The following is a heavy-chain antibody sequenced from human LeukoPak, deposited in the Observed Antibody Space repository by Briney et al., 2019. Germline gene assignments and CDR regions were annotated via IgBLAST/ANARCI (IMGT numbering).Heavy chain of an antibody. J-gene: IGHJ4*02. CDR2: INPNSGGT. Sequence: ASVKVSCKASGYTFTGYYMHWVRQAPGQGLEWMGWINPNSGGTNYAQKFQGRVTMTRDTSISTAYMELSRLRSDDTAVYYCASRDHGVGTIYILSGQKDYWGQGTLVTVSS. V-gene: IGHV1-2*02. CDR1: GYTFTGYY. D-gene: IGHD1-1*01. CDR3: ASRDHGVGTIYILSGQKDY.